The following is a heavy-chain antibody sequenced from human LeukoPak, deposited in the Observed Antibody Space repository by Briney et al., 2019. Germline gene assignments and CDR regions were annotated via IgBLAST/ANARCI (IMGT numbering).Heavy chain of an antibody. D-gene: IGHD3-22*01. Sequence: ASVKVSCKASGYTFTGYYIHWVRQAPGQGLEWMGWINPNSGGTNYAQKFQGRVTMTRDMSTNTDYLELSSLRSEDTAIYYCARDNSVDDNAWWFDPWGQGTLVTVSS. CDR1: GYTFTGYY. CDR3: ARDNSVDDNAWWFDP. V-gene: IGHV1-2*02. CDR2: INPNSGGT. J-gene: IGHJ5*02.